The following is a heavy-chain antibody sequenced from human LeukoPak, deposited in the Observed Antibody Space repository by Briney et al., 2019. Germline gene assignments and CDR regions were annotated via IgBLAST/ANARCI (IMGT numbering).Heavy chain of an antibody. CDR3: AKDGSYGYPYYFDY. Sequence: GGSLRLSCAASGFTFSSYGMHWVRQAPGKGLEWVAVISYDGSNKYYADSVKGRFTISRDNSKNTLYLQMNSLRVEDTAVYYCAKDGSYGYPYYFDYWGQGTLVTVSS. D-gene: IGHD5-18*01. CDR1: GFTFSSYG. CDR2: ISYDGSNK. V-gene: IGHV3-30*18. J-gene: IGHJ4*02.